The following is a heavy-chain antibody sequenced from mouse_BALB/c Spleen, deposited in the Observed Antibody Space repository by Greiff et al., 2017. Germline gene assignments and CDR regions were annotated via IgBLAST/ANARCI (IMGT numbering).Heavy chain of an antibody. Sequence: EVQGVESGGGLVQPGGSRKLSCAASGFTFSSFGMHWVRQAPEKGLEWVAYISSGSSTIYYADTVKGRFTISRDNPKNTLFLQMTSLRSEDTAMYYCARSLLRGYAMDYWGQGTSVTVSS. J-gene: IGHJ4*01. CDR1: GFTFSSFG. CDR3: ARSLLRGYAMDY. V-gene: IGHV5-17*02. D-gene: IGHD1-2*01. CDR2: ISSGSSTI.